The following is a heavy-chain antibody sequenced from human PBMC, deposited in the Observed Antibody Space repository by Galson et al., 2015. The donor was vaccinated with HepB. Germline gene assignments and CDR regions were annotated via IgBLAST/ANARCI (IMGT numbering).Heavy chain of an antibody. CDR3: AISPYGILTGFGF. J-gene: IGHJ4*02. D-gene: IGHD3-9*01. CDR2: ISANSGRT. Sequence: SVKVSCKAAGYTFTSNGISWVRQAPGRELEWVGWISANSGRTTYAWRLLGRLTLTTDTSTSTAYMELRSLRSDDTAVYYCAISPYGILTGFGFWGQGTPVTVSS. V-gene: IGHV1-18*04. CDR1: GYTFTSNG.